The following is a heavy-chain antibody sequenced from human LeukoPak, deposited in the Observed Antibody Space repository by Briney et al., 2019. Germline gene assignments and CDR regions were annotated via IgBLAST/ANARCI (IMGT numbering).Heavy chain of an antibody. D-gene: IGHD5-18*01. CDR1: GFTFNTYT. Sequence: GGSLRLSCAASGFTFNTYTMNWVRQAPGKGLEWVSYISGSSGIIDYADSVRGRFTISRDNAKNSLYLQMNSLRAEDTAVYYCARHDTAMATDYGMDVWGQGTTVTVSS. V-gene: IGHV3-48*01. J-gene: IGHJ6*02. CDR2: ISGSSGII. CDR3: ARHDTAMATDYGMDV.